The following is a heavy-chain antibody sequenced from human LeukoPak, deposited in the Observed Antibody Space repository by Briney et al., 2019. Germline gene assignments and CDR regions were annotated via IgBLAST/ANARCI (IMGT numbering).Heavy chain of an antibody. D-gene: IGHD3-10*01. CDR1: GGSINNYY. Sequence: PSETLSLTCTVSGGSINNYYWSWIQQPPGKGLEWIGHIYYSGSNKNNPSLKSRVTMTVNTSKNQFSRKLTSVTAADTARYFCARFGSYFEYWGQGILVTVSS. V-gene: IGHV4-59*12. J-gene: IGHJ4*02. CDR2: IYYSGSN. CDR3: ARFGSYFEY.